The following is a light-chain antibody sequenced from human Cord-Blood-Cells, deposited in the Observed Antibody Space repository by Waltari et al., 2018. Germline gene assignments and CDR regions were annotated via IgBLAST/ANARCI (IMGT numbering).Light chain of an antibody. V-gene: IGKV3-15*01. CDR3: QQSFLEYT. Sequence: EIVMTQSPATLSVSPVEIATLSCRASQSVSSNLAWYQPKPGQDPRLLIYGASTRATGIPARFSGSGSGTEFTLTISSLQSEDFAVYYCQQSFLEYTFGQGTKLEIK. CDR1: QSVSSN. CDR2: GAS. J-gene: IGKJ2*01.